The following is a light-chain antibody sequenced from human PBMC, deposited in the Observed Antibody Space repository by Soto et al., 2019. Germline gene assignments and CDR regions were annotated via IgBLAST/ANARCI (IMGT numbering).Light chain of an antibody. V-gene: IGLV7-46*01. J-gene: IGLJ1*01. CDR1: TRTVTSGHY. CDR3: LLSYSGARLYV. CDR2: DTS. Sequence: QAVVTQEPSLTVSPGGTVTLTCGSSTRTVTSGHYPYWFQQKPGQAPRALIYDTSNKHSWTPARFSGSLLGGKAALTLSGAQPEDEAEYYCLLSYSGARLYVFGTGTKLTVL.